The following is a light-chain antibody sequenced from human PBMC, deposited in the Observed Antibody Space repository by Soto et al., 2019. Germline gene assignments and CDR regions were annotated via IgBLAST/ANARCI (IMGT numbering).Light chain of an antibody. CDR3: QQYAGAPMT. CDR2: GAS. J-gene: IGKJ1*01. Sequence: EIVLTQSPGTLSLSPGDRATLSCRASETVSSRYLAWYQQKPGQAPRLLIYGASSRATGLPERISGSGSGTDFTLTISNLAPEDFAVYVCQQYAGAPMTFGQGTKVEIK. CDR1: ETVSSRY. V-gene: IGKV3-20*01.